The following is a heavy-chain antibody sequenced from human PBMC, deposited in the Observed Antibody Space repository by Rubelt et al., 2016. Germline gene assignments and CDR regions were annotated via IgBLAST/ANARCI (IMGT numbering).Heavy chain of an antibody. Sequence: VQLVESGGGLIQPGGSLRLSCAASGFTFSDYYMSWIRQAPGKGLEWVSYISSSSRYTNYADSVKGRFNISRDNAKNSLYLQMNSLRAEDTALYYCARDGWHDFDYWGQGILVTVSS. V-gene: IGHV3-11*06. CDR1: GFTFSDYY. D-gene: IGHD6-19*01. J-gene: IGHJ4*02. CDR2: ISSSSRYT. CDR3: ARDGWHDFDY.